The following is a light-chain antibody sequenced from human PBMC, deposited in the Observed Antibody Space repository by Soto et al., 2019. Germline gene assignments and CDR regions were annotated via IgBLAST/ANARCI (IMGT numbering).Light chain of an antibody. J-gene: IGKJ2*01. Sequence: DIQMTQSPSTLSASVGDRVSITCRASQSFSNWLAWYQQKPGKAPKLMIYDVSSFENGVRSRLSGSGSGTAFTRTTSSLQPDDSAIEYCQQYNSYSYTFGQGTKLEI. CDR2: DVS. V-gene: IGKV1-5*01. CDR3: QQYNSYSYT. CDR1: QSFSNW.